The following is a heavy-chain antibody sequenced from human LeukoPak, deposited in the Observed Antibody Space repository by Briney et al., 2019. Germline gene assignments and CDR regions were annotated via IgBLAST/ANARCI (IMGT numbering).Heavy chain of an antibody. Sequence: SETLCLTCTASGGSISSYYMSWIRQPPGKGLEWVGDIYYSGGTKYNPSLKSRVTISVDTSKNQFSLKLSSVTAADTAVYYCASSLYDILTGYYSADYYGMDVWGQGTTVTVSS. J-gene: IGHJ6*02. CDR2: IYYSGGT. CDR1: GGSISSYY. V-gene: IGHV4-59*01. D-gene: IGHD3-9*01. CDR3: ASSLYDILTGYYSADYYGMDV.